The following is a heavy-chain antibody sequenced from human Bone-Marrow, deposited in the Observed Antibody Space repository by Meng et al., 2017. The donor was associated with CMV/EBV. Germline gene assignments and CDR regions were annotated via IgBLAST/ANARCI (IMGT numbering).Heavy chain of an antibody. Sequence: GESLKISCAASGFTFNSNAMSWVRQAPGKGLEGVSVISAGGASTHYGDSVKGRFTISRDNSKNTLYLHMNSLRAEDTAVYYCVTDVPVDGRWDWGQGTLVTVSS. CDR3: VTDVPVDGRWD. CDR2: ISAGGAST. J-gene: IGHJ4*02. CDR1: GFTFNSNA. V-gene: IGHV3-23*01. D-gene: IGHD3-10*02.